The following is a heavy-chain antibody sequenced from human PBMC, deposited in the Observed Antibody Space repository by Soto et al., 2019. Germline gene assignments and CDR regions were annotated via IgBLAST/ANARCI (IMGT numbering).Heavy chain of an antibody. CDR3: ARVRVIRGVIPRHFGF. J-gene: IGHJ4*02. D-gene: IGHD3-10*01. CDR1: GGTFNSYG. Sequence: QAHLAQSGAEVKKPGSSVTVSCKASGGTFNSYGISWVRQAPGQGLDWMGVIIPLYGTVNYAQKFQGRVSITADKSTSTAYMDLNSLRSEDTAVYYCARVRVIRGVIPRHFGFWGQGTQVTVSS. CDR2: IIPLYGTV. V-gene: IGHV1-69*06.